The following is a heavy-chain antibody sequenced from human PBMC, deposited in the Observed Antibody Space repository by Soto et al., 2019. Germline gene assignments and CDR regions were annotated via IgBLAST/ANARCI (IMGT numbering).Heavy chain of an antibody. CDR2: ISEGGGTT. J-gene: IGHJ4*02. Sequence: EVQLLESGGGLIQPGGSLRLSCAASGFAFSRSAMAWVRQAPEKGLEWVSSISEGGGTTFYAGSVEGRFTISRDNYKNTLYMQMNSVRADDTAVYYCAKWGYRHAYDWGRGTLVTVSS. CDR1: GFAFSRSA. D-gene: IGHD3-16*01. V-gene: IGHV3-23*01. CDR3: AKWGYRHAYD.